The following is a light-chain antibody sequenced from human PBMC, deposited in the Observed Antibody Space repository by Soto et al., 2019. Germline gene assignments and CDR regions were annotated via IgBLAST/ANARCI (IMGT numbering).Light chain of an antibody. Sequence: EMVFTQSHGTLSFSPGERSTLSLGASQSVSSSYLAWYQQKHGQAPRLLIYGESSRATGIQDRLSGSGSGKDFTITISRMENEDFEVYYCKQYGSSPITVGQGTQLEIK. CDR3: KQYGSSPIT. CDR1: QSVSSSY. J-gene: IGKJ5*01. V-gene: IGKV3-20*01. CDR2: GES.